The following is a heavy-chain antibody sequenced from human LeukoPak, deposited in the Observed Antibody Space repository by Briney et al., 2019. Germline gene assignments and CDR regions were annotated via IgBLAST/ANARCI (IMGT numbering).Heavy chain of an antibody. CDR2: ISYNGRT. CDR3: AGSGRGGLKSGVDY. V-gene: IGHV4-39*01. J-gene: IGHJ4*02. CDR1: GGSISSNNCY. D-gene: IGHD6-25*01. Sequence: SETLSLTCTVSGGSISSNNCYWGWIRQPPGKGLEWIGTISYNGRTWYNPSPKSRVTMSVDTSKNQFSLKLSSVTAADTAMYYCAGSGRGGLKSGVDYWGQGTLVIVSS.